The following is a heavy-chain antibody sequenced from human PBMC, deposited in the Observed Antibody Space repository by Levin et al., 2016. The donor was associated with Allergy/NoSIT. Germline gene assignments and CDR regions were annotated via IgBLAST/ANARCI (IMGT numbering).Heavy chain of an antibody. Sequence: ASVKVSCKASGYTFTSYGISWVRQAPGQGLEWMGWISAYNGNTNYAQKLQGRVTMTTDTSTSTAYMELRSLRSDDTAVYYCARDLGVGTGLYNFDYWGQGTLVTVSS. V-gene: IGHV1-18*04. J-gene: IGHJ4*02. CDR1: GYTFTSYG. D-gene: IGHD2-2*02. CDR3: ARDLGVGTGLYNFDY. CDR2: ISAYNGNT.